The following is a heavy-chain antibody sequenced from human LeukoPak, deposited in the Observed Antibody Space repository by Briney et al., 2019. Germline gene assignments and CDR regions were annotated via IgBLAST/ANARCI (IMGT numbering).Heavy chain of an antibody. Sequence: ASVKVSCKASGCTFTSYGISWVRQAPGQGLEWMVWISAYNGNTNYAQKLQGRVTMTTDTSTRTAYMELRSLRSVDTAVYYCARDRTRYCSSTSCYRRHGMDVWGQGTTVTVSS. D-gene: IGHD2-2*02. CDR3: ARDRTRYCSSTSCYRRHGMDV. J-gene: IGHJ6*02. CDR2: ISAYNGNT. V-gene: IGHV1-18*01. CDR1: GCTFTSYG.